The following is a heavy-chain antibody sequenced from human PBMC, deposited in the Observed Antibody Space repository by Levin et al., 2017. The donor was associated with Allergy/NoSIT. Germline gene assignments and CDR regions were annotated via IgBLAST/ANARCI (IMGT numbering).Heavy chain of an antibody. J-gene: IGHJ6*02. CDR2: IKEDGREK. CDR1: EFTFRNYW. CDR3: ARGIVGDSPGPISYYYYHGLDV. V-gene: IGHV3-7*01. D-gene: IGHD3-10*01. Sequence: GESLKISCAASEFTFRNYWMTWVRQAPGKGLEWVANIKEDGREKSYVDSVKGRFAISRDNYKKSLFLQMNSLRAEDTAVYYCARGIVGDSPGPISYYYYHGLDVWGQGTTVTVSS.